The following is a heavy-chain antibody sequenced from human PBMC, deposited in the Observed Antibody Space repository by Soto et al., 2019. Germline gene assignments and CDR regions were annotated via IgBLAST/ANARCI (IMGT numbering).Heavy chain of an antibody. CDR1: GAPFNNYY. D-gene: IGHD3-3*01. CDR3: ARGREIFGAVTPFEY. CDR2: INHTGSS. Sequence: SETLSLTCAVYGAPFNNYYWTWIRQTPGKGLEWIGEINHTGSSKYNPSLKSRVTISLDTSKNQFSLSLRSVTAADTAVYFCARGREIFGAVTPFEYWGQGTQVTVSS. V-gene: IGHV4-34*01. J-gene: IGHJ4*02.